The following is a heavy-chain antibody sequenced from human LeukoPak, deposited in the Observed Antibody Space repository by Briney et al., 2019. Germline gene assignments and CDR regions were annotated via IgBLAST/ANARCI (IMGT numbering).Heavy chain of an antibody. D-gene: IGHD3-22*01. Sequence: ASVKVSFKASGYTFTSYDINWVRQATGQGLEWMGWMNPNSGNTGYAQKFQGRVTMTRNTSISTAYMELSSLRSEDTAVYYCARVGEYYYDSSGYYYNYWGQGTLVTVSS. J-gene: IGHJ4*02. V-gene: IGHV1-8*01. CDR3: ARVGEYYYDSSGYYYNY. CDR1: GYTFTSYD. CDR2: MNPNSGNT.